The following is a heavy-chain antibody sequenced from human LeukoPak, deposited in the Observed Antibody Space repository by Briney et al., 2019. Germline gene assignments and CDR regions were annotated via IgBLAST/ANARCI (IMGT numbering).Heavy chain of an antibody. CDR3: AKVHLGGYSSSYYDLSYFDY. J-gene: IGHJ4*02. CDR1: GFTFSSYA. D-gene: IGHD6-13*01. CDR2: ISGSGTST. V-gene: IGHV3-23*01. Sequence: GVSLRLSCAASGFTFSSYAMSWVRQAPGKGLEWVSGISGSGTSTYYADSVKGRFTISRDNSKNTLYLQMNSLRAEDTAVYYCAKVHLGGYSSSYYDLSYFDYWGQRTLVTVSS.